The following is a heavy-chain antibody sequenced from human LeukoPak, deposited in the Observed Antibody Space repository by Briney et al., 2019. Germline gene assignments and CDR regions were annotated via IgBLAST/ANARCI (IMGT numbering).Heavy chain of an antibody. D-gene: IGHD1-26*01. CDR1: GGTFSTYA. J-gene: IGHJ6*03. V-gene: IGHV1-69*13. CDR3: ARMGSSARRDYYYYYMDV. CDR2: IIPIFGTG. Sequence: SVKVSCKASGGTFSTYAINWVRQAPGQGLEWMGGIIPIFGTGKYAQKFQGRVTITADESTSTAYMELSSLRSEDTAVYYCARMGSSARRDYYYYYMDVWGKGTTVTVSS.